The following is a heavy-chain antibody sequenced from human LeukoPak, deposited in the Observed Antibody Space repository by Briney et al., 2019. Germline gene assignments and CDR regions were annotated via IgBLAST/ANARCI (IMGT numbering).Heavy chain of an antibody. CDR2: ISWNSGSI. CDR1: GFTFDDYA. Sequence: GGSLRLSCAASGFTFDDYAMHWVWQAPGKGLEWVSGISWNSGSIGYADSVKGRFTISRDNAKNSLYLQMNSLRAEDMALYYCAKGRYYDSSGYYDAFDIWGQGTMVTVSS. D-gene: IGHD3-22*01. V-gene: IGHV3-9*03. J-gene: IGHJ3*02. CDR3: AKGRYYDSSGYYDAFDI.